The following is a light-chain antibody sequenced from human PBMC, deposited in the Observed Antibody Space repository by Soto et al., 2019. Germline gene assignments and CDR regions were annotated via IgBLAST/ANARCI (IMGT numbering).Light chain of an antibody. CDR3: SSYTTSSTLV. CDR1: NSDIGGYNY. CDR2: EVS. V-gene: IGLV2-14*01. Sequence: QSALTQPAPVSGSPGQSITISCTGTNSDIGGYNYVSWYQQHPGKAPKLMIYEVSHRPSGVSNRFSGSKSGTTASLTISGLQAEDEADYYCSSYTTSSTLVFGGGTKLTVL. J-gene: IGLJ2*01.